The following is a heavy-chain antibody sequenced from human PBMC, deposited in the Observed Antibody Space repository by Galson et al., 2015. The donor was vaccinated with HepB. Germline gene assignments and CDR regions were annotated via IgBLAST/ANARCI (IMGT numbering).Heavy chain of an antibody. V-gene: IGHV3-30*04. D-gene: IGHD2-15*01. Sequence: SLRLSCAASGFSFSSYAMHWVRQAPGKGLEWVAIISYDGSNKYYTDSVKGRFTISRDNFKNRLYLQMNSLRAEDTAVYYCARSAWSLLCSGGRCYGDYWGQGTLVTVSS. J-gene: IGHJ4*02. CDR2: ISYDGSNK. CDR3: ARSAWSLLCSGGRCYGDY. CDR1: GFSFSSYA.